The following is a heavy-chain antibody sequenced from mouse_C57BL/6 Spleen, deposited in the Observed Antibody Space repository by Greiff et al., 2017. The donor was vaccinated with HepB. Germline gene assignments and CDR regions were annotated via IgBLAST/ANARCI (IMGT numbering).Heavy chain of an antibody. CDR2: IDPEDGET. D-gene: IGHD1-1*01. Sequence: EVKVEESGAELVKPGASVKLSCTASGFNIKDYYMHWVKQRTEQGLEWIGRIDPEDGETKYAPKFQGKATITADTSSNTAYLQLSSLTSEDTAVYYCARWGTTVVEDAMDYWGQGTSVTVSS. CDR3: ARWGTTVVEDAMDY. CDR1: GFNIKDYY. J-gene: IGHJ4*01. V-gene: IGHV14-2*01.